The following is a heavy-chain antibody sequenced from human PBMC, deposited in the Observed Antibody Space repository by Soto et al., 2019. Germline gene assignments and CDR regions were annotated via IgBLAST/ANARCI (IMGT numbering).Heavy chain of an antibody. V-gene: IGHV3-30*18. J-gene: IGHJ6*02. CDR3: AKERYSYGSVYYGMDV. Sequence: GGSLRLSCAASGFTVSIYGMHWVRQAPGKGLEWVAVISYDESNKYTADSVKGRFTISRDNSKNTLFLQMNSLRTEDTAVYYCAKERYSYGSVYYGMDVWGQGTTVTVSS. CDR1: GFTVSIYG. CDR2: ISYDESNK. D-gene: IGHD5-18*01.